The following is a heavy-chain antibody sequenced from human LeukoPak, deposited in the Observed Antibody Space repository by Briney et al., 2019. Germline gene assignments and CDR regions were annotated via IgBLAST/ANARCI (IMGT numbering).Heavy chain of an antibody. CDR1: GGSFTSYY. CDR3: ARERNRRATFYQSPLDH. V-gene: IGHV4-34*01. Sequence: TETLSLTCAVYGGSFTSYYWSWIRQPPGKGLEWIGEISHSGSTNYNPSLKSRVTMSVNTSKNQFSLRLSSVTAADTAIYYCARERNRRATFYQSPLDHWGQRTLVT. D-gene: IGHD1/OR15-1a*01. J-gene: IGHJ4*02. CDR2: ISHSGST.